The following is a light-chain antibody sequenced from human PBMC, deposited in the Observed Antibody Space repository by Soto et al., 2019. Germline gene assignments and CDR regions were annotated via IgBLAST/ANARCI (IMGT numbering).Light chain of an antibody. J-gene: IGKJ5*01. CDR2: AAS. CDR1: QGISNY. CDR3: QKYNSAPP. V-gene: IGKV1-27*01. Sequence: TQYTSSLSASVGVIVTITCWASQGISNYLAWYQQKPGKVPKLLIYAASTLQSGVPSRFSGSGSGTDFTLTISSLQPEDVATYYCQKYNSAPPFGQGTRLEIK.